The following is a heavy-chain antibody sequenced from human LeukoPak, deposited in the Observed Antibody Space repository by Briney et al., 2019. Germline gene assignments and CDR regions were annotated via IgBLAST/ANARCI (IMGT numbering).Heavy chain of an antibody. CDR2: IKEDGIEK. V-gene: IGHV3-7*01. CDR1: GITLSSYW. J-gene: IGHJ6*03. CDR3: ARELNYYQYMDV. Sequence: PGGSLRLSCAASGITLSSYWRGWVRQAPGKGLEWVANIKEDGIEKYYVDSVKGRFTISRDNAKNSLYLQMNSLRVEDTAVYYCARELNYYQYMDVWGKGTTVTVSS.